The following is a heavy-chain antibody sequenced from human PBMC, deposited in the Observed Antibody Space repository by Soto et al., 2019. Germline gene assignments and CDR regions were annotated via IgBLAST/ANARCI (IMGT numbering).Heavy chain of an antibody. D-gene: IGHD6-19*01. CDR3: ARVEAVAGLYNYHGLDV. CDR2: VVPIFGTT. V-gene: IGHV1-69*12. CDR1: GGTFSNYA. J-gene: IGHJ6*02. Sequence: QVQLVQSGAEVKKPGSSVKVSCKVSGGTFSNYAIDWVRLAPGPVLDWMGVVVPIFGTTYYTHKVQGRAKIIADDSTTTAYLEMSSLRSEDTAIYYCARVEAVAGLYNYHGLDVWGQGTAVTVSS.